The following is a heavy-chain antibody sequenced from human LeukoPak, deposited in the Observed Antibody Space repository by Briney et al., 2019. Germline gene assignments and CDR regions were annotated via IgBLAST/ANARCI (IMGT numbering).Heavy chain of an antibody. CDR1: GFTFSSYS. D-gene: IGHD6-19*01. CDR2: ISSSSSYI. CDR3: ARGTAVPGSYYFDY. Sequence: NPGGSLRLSCAASGFTFSSYSMNWVRQAPGKGLEWVSSISSSSSYIYYADSVKGRFTISRDNAKNSLYLQMSSLRAEDTAVYYCARGTAVPGSYYFDYWGQGTLVTVSS. V-gene: IGHV3-21*01. J-gene: IGHJ4*02.